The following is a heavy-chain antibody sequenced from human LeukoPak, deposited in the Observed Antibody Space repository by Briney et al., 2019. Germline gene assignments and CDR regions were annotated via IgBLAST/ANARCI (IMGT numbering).Heavy chain of an antibody. V-gene: IGHV3-15*01. Sequence: GGSLRLSCAASGFIFSNPWMSWVRQAPGKGLEWVGRIKSKTDGGTTDYAAPVKGRFTISRDDSKNTLYLQMNSLKTDDTAVYYCTTKGCSRTSCYSDHWGQGTLVTVSS. CDR3: TTKGCSRTSCYSDH. CDR2: IKSKTDGGTT. D-gene: IGHD2-2*02. CDR1: GFIFSNPW. J-gene: IGHJ5*02.